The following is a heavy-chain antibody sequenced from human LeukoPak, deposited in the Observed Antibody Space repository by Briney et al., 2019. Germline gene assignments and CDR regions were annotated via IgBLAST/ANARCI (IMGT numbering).Heavy chain of an antibody. CDR3: ARDHVSPGLIFDS. D-gene: IGHD3-16*01. CDR1: GFTFRSHW. Sequence: PGGSLRLSCVVSGFTFRSHWMSWVRQAPGKGLEWVANINFDGSEKHRVDSVKGRFTISRDNAKNSLYLQMNSLRADDTAVYYCARDHVSPGLIFDSWGQGTLVTVSS. CDR2: INFDGSEK. J-gene: IGHJ4*02. V-gene: IGHV3-7*03.